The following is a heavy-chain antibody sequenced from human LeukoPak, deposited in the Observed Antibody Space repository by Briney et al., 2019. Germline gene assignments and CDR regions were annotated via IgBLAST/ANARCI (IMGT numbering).Heavy chain of an antibody. CDR2: ISPNNGDI. Sequence: ASVKVSCKTSGYTFTNYDINWVRQATGQGFEWMGWISPNNGDIVYAQKFQGRVTLTIETSTTTASMEVRSLRSDDTAMYYCARAPPGMTMGPGDYWGQGTLVIVSS. D-gene: IGHD6-13*01. CDR1: GYTFTNYD. J-gene: IGHJ4*02. CDR3: ARAPPGMTMGPGDY. V-gene: IGHV1-18*01.